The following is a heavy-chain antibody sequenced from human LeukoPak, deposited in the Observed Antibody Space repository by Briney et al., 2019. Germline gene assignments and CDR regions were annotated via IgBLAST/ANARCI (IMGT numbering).Heavy chain of an antibody. CDR2: INPNSGGT. CDR1: GYTFTDYY. CDR3: ARGHGYGSGSYYNVPKY. Sequence: ASVKVSCKASGYTFTDYYIHWVRQAPGQGLEWMGWINPNSGGTKFARNFQVRVTMTRDTSNRTAYMELSRLRSDDTAVYYCARGHGYGSGSYYNVPKYWGQGTLVTVSS. J-gene: IGHJ4*02. D-gene: IGHD3-10*01. V-gene: IGHV1-2*02.